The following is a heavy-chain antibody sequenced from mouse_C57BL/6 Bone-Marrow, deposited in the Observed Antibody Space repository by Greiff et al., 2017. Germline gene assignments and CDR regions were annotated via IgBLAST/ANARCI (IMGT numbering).Heavy chain of an antibody. J-gene: IGHJ3*01. Sequence: QVHVKQPGAELVKPGASVKLSCKASGYTFTSYWMHWVKQRPGQGLEWIGMIHPNSGSTNYNEKFKSKATLTVDKSSSTAYMQLSSLTSEDSAVYYCAAHLFAYWGQGTLVTVSA. CDR2: IHPNSGST. V-gene: IGHV1-64*01. CDR3: AAHLFAY. CDR1: GYTFTSYW.